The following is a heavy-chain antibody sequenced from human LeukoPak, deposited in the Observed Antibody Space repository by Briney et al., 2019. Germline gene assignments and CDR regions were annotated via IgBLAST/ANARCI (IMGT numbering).Heavy chain of an antibody. CDR3: ATGRNYDSNGYYYSY. CDR1: GYTLTELS. CDR2: FDPEDGET. J-gene: IGHJ4*02. Sequence: VASVKVSCKVSGYTLTELSMHWVRQAHGKGLEWMGGFDPEDGETIYAQKFQGRVTMTEDTSTDTAYMELSSLRSEDTDVYYCATGRNYDSNGYYYSYWGQGTLVTVSS. D-gene: IGHD3-22*01. V-gene: IGHV1-24*01.